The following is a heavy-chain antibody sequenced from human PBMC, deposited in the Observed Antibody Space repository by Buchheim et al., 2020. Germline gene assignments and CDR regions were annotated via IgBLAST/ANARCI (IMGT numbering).Heavy chain of an antibody. CDR3: ARGVGYSNYGTLGY. Sequence: QVHLQESGPGLVKPSQTLSLTCTVSGGSISSGGYYWSWIRQHPGKGLELIGYTYYSGSTYNNPSLKSRVIISGDTSKNQFFLKLSSVTAADTAVYYCARGVGYSNYGTLGYWGQGTL. V-gene: IGHV4-31*03. CDR1: GGSISSGGYY. CDR2: TYYSGST. J-gene: IGHJ4*02. D-gene: IGHD4-11*01.